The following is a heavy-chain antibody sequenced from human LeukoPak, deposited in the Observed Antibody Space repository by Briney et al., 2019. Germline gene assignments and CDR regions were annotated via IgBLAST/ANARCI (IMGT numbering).Heavy chain of an antibody. CDR1: GFAFRNYW. CDR2: IKQDGSDR. CDR3: VRNLAVAGTCFDS. V-gene: IGHV3-7*03. Sequence: GGSLRLSCAASGFAFRNYWMSWVRQAPGTGLEWVANIKQDGSDRNYVTSVRGRFTISRDNAESSLYLQMNSLRVEDTAVYYCVRNLAVAGTCFDSWGQGTLVTVSS. D-gene: IGHD6-19*01. J-gene: IGHJ4*02.